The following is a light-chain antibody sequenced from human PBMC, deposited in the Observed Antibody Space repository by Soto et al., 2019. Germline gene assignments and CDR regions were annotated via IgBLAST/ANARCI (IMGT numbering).Light chain of an antibody. CDR1: SSDVGGYNY. CDR2: DVS. V-gene: IGLV2-11*01. J-gene: IGLJ2*01. CDR3: CSYAGSYVV. Sequence: QSVLTQPRSVSGSPGQSVTISCTGTSSDVGGYNYVSWYQQHPGKAPKIMIYDVSKRPSGVPDRFSGSKSGNTASLNISGLQAEDEADYYCCSYAGSYVVFGGGTKVTVL.